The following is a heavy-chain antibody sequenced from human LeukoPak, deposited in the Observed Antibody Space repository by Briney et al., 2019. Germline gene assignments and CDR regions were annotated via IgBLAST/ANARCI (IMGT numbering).Heavy chain of an antibody. D-gene: IGHD6-13*01. J-gene: IGHJ4*02. CDR2: IIPIFGTA. CDR1: GGTSSSYA. V-gene: IGHV1-69*06. CDR3: ARSSIIAAAGPYYFDY. Sequence: SVKVSCKASGGTSSSYAISWVRQAPGQGLEWMGGIIPIFGTANYAQKFQGRVTITADKSTSTAYMELSSLRSEDTAVYYCARSSIIAAAGPYYFDYWGQGTLVTVSS.